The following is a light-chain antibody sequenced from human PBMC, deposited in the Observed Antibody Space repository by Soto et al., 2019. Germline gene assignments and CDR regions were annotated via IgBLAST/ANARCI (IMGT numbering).Light chain of an antibody. V-gene: IGKV1-27*01. J-gene: IGKJ5*01. CDR1: QGISNN. CDR2: AAS. Sequence: DIQMTQSPSSLSASVGDRVTITCRASQGISNNLAWYQQKPGKVPKLLIYAASTLQSGVPSRFSGSGSGTAFTLTISSLQPEDVATYFCQKYNSVPITFGQGTRLEIK. CDR3: QKYNSVPIT.